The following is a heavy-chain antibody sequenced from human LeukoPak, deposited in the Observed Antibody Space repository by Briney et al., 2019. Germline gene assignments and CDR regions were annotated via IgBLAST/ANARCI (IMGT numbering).Heavy chain of an antibody. D-gene: IGHD3-22*01. CDR3: ARDVVVTHYYYMDV. V-gene: IGHV1-69*05. CDR1: GGTFSSYA. J-gene: IGHJ6*03. CDR2: IIPIFGTA. Sequence: GASVKVSCKASGGTFSSYAISWVRQAPGQGLEWMGGIIPIFGTANYAQKFQGRVTITTDESTSTAYMELSSLRSEDTAVYYCARDVVVTHYYYMDVWGKGTKVTVSS.